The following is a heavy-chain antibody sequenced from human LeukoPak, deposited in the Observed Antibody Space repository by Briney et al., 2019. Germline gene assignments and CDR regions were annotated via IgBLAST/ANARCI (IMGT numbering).Heavy chain of an antibody. Sequence: SETLSLTCTVSGGSVSSGSYYWSWIRQPPGRGLEWIGYIYYSGSTNYNPSLKSRVTISVDTSKNQFSLKLSSATAADTAVYYCARGARDIVSFDPWGQGTLVTVSS. CDR3: ARGARDIVSFDP. CDR2: IYYSGST. CDR1: GGSVSSGSYY. J-gene: IGHJ5*02. D-gene: IGHD5/OR15-5a*01. V-gene: IGHV4-61*01.